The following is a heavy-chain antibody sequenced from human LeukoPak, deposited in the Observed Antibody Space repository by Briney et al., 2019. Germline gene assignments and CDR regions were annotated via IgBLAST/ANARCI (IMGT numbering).Heavy chain of an antibody. V-gene: IGHV1-18*01. J-gene: IGHJ5*02. D-gene: IGHD5-12*01. CDR2: ISAYNGNT. CDR3: ARDLSRSGYDFSSGNFDP. Sequence: ASVKVSCKASGYTFTSYGNSWVRQAPGQGLEWMGWISAYNGNTNYAQKLQGRVTMTTDTSTSTAYMELRSLRSDDTAVYYCARDLSRSGYDFSSGNFDPWGQGTLVNVSS. CDR1: GYTFTSYG.